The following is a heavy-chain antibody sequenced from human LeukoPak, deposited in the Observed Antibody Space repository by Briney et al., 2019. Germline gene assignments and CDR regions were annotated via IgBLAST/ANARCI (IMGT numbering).Heavy chain of an antibody. CDR1: GGSISSYY. Sequence: SETLSLTCTVSGGSISSYYWSWIRQPPGKGLEWIGYIYYSGSTNYNPSLKSRVTISVDTSKNQFSLKLSSVTAADTAVYYCARADYYDSSGPPGAFDIWGQGTMVTVS. J-gene: IGHJ3*02. V-gene: IGHV4-59*01. D-gene: IGHD3-22*01. CDR3: ARADYYDSSGPPGAFDI. CDR2: IYYSGST.